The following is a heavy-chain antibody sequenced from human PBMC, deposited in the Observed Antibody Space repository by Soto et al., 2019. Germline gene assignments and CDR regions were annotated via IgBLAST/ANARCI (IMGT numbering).Heavy chain of an antibody. CDR3: ARGHSSGCGQYYYYYYGMDV. CDR1: GYTFTGYY. V-gene: IGHV1-2*04. CDR2: INPNSGGT. Sequence: GASVKVSCKASGYTFTGYYMHWVRQAPGQGLEWMGWINPNSGGTNYAQKFQGWVTMTRDTSISTAYMELSRLRSDDTAVYYCARGHSSGCGQYYYYYYGMDVWGQGSTVTVSS. J-gene: IGHJ6*02. D-gene: IGHD6-19*01.